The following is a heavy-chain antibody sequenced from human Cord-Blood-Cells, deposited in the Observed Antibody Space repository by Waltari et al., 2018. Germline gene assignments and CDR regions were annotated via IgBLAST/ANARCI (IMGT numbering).Heavy chain of an antibody. V-gene: IGHV3-30*18. D-gene: IGHD2-8*02. Sequence: QVQLVESGGGVVQPGRSLRLSCAASGFTFSSYGMHWVRQAPGKGLEWVAVISYDGSNKYYADSVNGRFTISRDNSKNTLYLQMNSLRAEDTAVYYCAKDPCTGGVCYYFDYWGQGTLVTVSS. J-gene: IGHJ4*02. CDR1: GFTFSSYG. CDR2: ISYDGSNK. CDR3: AKDPCTGGVCYYFDY.